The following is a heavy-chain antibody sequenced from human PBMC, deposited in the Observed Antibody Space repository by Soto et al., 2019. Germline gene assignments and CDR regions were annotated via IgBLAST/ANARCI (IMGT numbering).Heavy chain of an antibody. CDR3: ARDRGSYALDY. V-gene: IGHV1-18*01. CDR1: GYTFTSYG. D-gene: IGHD1-26*01. J-gene: IGHJ4*02. CDR2: ISANNGNT. Sequence: QVQLVQSGAEVKKPGASVKVSCKASGYTFTSYGISWVRQAPGQGLAWMGWISANNGNTNYAQNRQGRVTMTTDTSTSTAYRELRSLRSDDTAVYYCARDRGSYALDYWGQGTLVTVSS.